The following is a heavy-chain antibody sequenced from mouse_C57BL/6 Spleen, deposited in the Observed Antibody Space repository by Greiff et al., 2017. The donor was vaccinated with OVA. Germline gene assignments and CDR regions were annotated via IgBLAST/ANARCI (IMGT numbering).Heavy chain of an antibody. CDR3: ARGGIYYGLDV. D-gene: IGHD2-1*01. J-gene: IGHJ1*03. CDR1: GYTFTSYW. V-gene: IGHV1-72*01. CDR2: IDPNSGGT. Sequence: QVQLKEPGAELVKPGASVKLSCKASGYTFTSYWMHWVKQRPGRGLEWIGRIDPNSGGTKYNEKFKSKATLTVDKPSSTAYMQLSSLTSEDSAVYYCARGGIYYGLDVWGTGTTVTVSS.